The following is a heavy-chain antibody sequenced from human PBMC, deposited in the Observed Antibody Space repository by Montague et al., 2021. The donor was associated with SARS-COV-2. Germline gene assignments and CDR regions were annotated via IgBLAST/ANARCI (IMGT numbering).Heavy chain of an antibody. Sequence: SLRLSCAASGYTFRNYEMNWVRQSPGKGLEWVSYIDGGGTTIYYADSVKGCLTISRDNAKNSLFLQMNSLRVEDTAVYYCARDPESWWMTFDYWGQGALVTVSS. V-gene: IGHV3-48*03. CDR1: GYTFRNYE. CDR2: IDGGGTTI. CDR3: ARDPESWWMTFDY. J-gene: IGHJ4*02. D-gene: IGHD2-8*01.